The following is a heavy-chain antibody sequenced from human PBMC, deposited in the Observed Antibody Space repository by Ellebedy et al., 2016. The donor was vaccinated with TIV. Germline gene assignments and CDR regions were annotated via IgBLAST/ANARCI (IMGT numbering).Heavy chain of an antibody. Sequence: SLKISCAASGFTFDDYAMHWVRQAPGKGLEWVSGISWNSGSIGYADSVKGRFTISRDNSKNTLYLQMNSLRAEDTAVYYCAKGILATPKYNWFDPWGQGTLVAVSS. V-gene: IGHV3-9*01. CDR1: GFTFDDYA. CDR2: ISWNSGSI. D-gene: IGHD5-12*01. J-gene: IGHJ5*02. CDR3: AKGILATPKYNWFDP.